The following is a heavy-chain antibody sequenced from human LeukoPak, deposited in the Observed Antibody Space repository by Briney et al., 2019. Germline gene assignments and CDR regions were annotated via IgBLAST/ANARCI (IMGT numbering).Heavy chain of an antibody. Sequence: GGSLRLSCAAPGFSFSSYWMHWVRQAPGKGLVWVSRINTDGINTVYADFVKGRFTISRDNAENTLYMQMNSLRGEDTAVYYCARMGSSGTGFDYWGQGILVTVSA. CDR1: GFSFSSYW. J-gene: IGHJ4*02. CDR3: ARMGSSGTGFDY. CDR2: INTDGINT. D-gene: IGHD3-10*01. V-gene: IGHV3-74*01.